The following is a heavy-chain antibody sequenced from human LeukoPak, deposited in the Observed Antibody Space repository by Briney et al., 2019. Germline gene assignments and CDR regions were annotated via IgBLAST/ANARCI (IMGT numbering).Heavy chain of an antibody. CDR3: ARPRATYSSGWFNWFDP. V-gene: IGHV3-30*03. J-gene: IGHJ5*02. CDR1: GFTFSSYG. D-gene: IGHD6-19*01. Sequence: PGGSLRLSCAASGFTFSSYGMHWVRQAPGKGLEWVAVISYDGSNKYYADSVKGRFTISRDNSKNTLYLQMNSLRAEDTAVYYCARPRATYSSGWFNWFDPWGQGTLVTVSS. CDR2: ISYDGSNK.